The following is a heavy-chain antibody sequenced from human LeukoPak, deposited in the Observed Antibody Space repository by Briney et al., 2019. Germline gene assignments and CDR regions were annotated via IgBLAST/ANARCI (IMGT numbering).Heavy chain of an antibody. CDR1: GGSLSSYY. CDR2: IYYSGST. CDR3: ARATHYYDSSGYYWGDYFDY. D-gene: IGHD3-22*01. V-gene: IGHV4-59*01. J-gene: IGHJ4*02. Sequence: PSETLSLTCTVSGGSLSSYYWSWIRQPPGKGMGWIGYIYYSGSTNYNPSLKSRVTTSVDTSKNQFSLKMSSVTAAHTAVYYCARATHYYDSSGYYWGDYFDYWGQGTLVTVSS.